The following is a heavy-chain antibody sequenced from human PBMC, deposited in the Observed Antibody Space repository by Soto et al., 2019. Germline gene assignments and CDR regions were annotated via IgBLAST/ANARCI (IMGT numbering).Heavy chain of an antibody. CDR2: IIPIFGTA. D-gene: IGHD5-18*01. J-gene: IGHJ6*02. Sequence: QVQLVQSGAEVKKPGSSVKVSCKASGGTFSSYAISWVRQAPGQGLEWMGGIIPIFGTANYAQKFQGRVTITADESTSTAYMELSSLRSEDTAVYYWAREIVEGTAMNPYGMDVWGQGTTVTVSS. CDR3: AREIVEGTAMNPYGMDV. V-gene: IGHV1-69*12. CDR1: GGTFSSYA.